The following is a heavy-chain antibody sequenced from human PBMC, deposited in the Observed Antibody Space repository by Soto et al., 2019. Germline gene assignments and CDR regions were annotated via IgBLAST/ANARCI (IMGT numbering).Heavy chain of an antibody. D-gene: IGHD6-6*01. Sequence: PGGSLRLSCAASGFTISSNYMSWVRQAPGKGLEWVSVIYSGGSTYYADSVKGRFTISRDNSKNTLYLQVNSLRAEDTAVYYCARGKGSSTGGDYYYYYGMDVWGQGTTVTVSS. CDR1: GFTISSNY. CDR2: IYSGGST. V-gene: IGHV3-53*01. CDR3: ARGKGSSTGGDYYYYYGMDV. J-gene: IGHJ6*02.